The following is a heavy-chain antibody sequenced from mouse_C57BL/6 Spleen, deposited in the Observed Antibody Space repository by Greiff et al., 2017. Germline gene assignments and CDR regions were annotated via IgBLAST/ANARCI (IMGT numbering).Heavy chain of an antibody. CDR1: GYAFSSSW. Sequence: LVESGPELVKPGASVKISCKASGYAFSSSWMNWVKQRPGKGLEWIGRIYPGDGDTNYNGKFKGKATLTADKSSSTAYMQLSSLTSEDSAVYFCARGDYGSSYPAWFAYWGQGTLVTVSA. J-gene: IGHJ3*01. V-gene: IGHV1-82*01. D-gene: IGHD1-1*01. CDR3: ARGDYGSSYPAWFAY. CDR2: IYPGDGDT.